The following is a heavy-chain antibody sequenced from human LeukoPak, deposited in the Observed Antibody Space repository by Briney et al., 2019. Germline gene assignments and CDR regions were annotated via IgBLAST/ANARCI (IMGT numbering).Heavy chain of an antibody. J-gene: IGHJ4*02. D-gene: IGHD4-11*01. CDR1: GHTFTDYY. CDR3: ARDRDYSKTERGFDY. V-gene: IGHV1-2*02. CDR2: INPDSGET. Sequence: GASVKVSCKTSGHTFTDYYIHWVRQAPGQGLEWMGWINPDSGETKSAKKFQGRVTMTGDTSISTAYMELSRVISDDTAVYYCARDRDYSKTERGFDYWGQGTLVTVSS.